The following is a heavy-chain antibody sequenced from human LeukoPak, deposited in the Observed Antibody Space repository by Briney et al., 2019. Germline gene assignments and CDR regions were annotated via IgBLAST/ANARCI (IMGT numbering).Heavy chain of an antibody. CDR2: IYYNGNT. CDR3: AGGGGDFDY. CDR1: GGSVSNGDYY. J-gene: IGHJ4*02. V-gene: IGHV4-30-4*08. Sequence: SETLSLTCTVSGGSVSNGDYYWSWIRQPPGKGLEWIGYIYYNGNTYYSPSLKSRVIMSVDTSKNQFSLKLSSVTAADPAVYYWAGGGGDFDYWGQGTLVTVSS. D-gene: IGHD3-16*01.